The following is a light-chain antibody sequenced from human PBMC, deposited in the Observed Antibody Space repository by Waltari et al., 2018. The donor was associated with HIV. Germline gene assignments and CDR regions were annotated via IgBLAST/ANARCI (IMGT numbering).Light chain of an antibody. Sequence: QSALTPPASVSGSPGQSITISSTGTSSDVGGYTYLSWYQQHPGKAPNLMIYDVTKRPSGVANRFSGSKSGNTASLTISGLQLEDEADYYCSSYTSSSTWVFGGGNKLTVL. CDR3: SSYTSSSTWV. J-gene: IGLJ3*02. V-gene: IGLV2-14*03. CDR2: DVT. CDR1: SSDVGGYTY.